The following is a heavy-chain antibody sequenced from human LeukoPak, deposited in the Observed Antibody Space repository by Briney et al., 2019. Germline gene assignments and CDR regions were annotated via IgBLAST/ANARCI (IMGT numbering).Heavy chain of an antibody. CDR3: ASQQQLVLLDWFDP. D-gene: IGHD1-1*01. J-gene: IGHJ5*02. CDR2: IYHCGST. CDR1: GYSISSGYY. V-gene: IGHV4-38-2*02. Sequence: SETLSLTCTVSGYSISSGYYWGWIRQPPGKGLEWIGSIYHCGSTYYNPSLKSRVTISVDTSKNQFSLKLSSVTAADTAVYFCASQQQLVLLDWFDPWGQGTLVTVSS.